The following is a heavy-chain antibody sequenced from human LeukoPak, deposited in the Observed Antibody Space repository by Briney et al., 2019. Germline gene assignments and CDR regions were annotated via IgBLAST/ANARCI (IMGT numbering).Heavy chain of an antibody. V-gene: IGHV4-30-4*08. CDR2: IYHSGST. D-gene: IGHD3-22*01. CDR1: GGSISSGDYY. CDR3: ARGYYYDSSGSFDY. Sequence: PSQTLSLTCTVSGGSISSGDYYWRWIRQPPGKGLEWIGYIYHSGSTYYNPSLKSRVTISVDTSKNQFSLKLSSVTAADTAVYYCARGYYYDSSGSFDYWGQGTLVTVSS. J-gene: IGHJ4*02.